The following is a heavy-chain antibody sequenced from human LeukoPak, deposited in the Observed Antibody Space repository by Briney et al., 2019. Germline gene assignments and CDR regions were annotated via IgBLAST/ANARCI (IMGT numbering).Heavy chain of an antibody. D-gene: IGHD2-2*01. V-gene: IGHV3-64*01. CDR1: GFTFSSYP. CDR2: INSNGDST. J-gene: IGHJ4*02. Sequence: GGSLRLSCAASGFTFSSYPMHWVRQAPGKGLEYVSAINSNGDSTYYANSVKGRFTISRDNSKNTLYLQMGSLRAEDMAMYYCARVGYCSSTSCFTNFLDYWGQGTLVTVSS. CDR3: ARVGYCSSTSCFTNFLDY.